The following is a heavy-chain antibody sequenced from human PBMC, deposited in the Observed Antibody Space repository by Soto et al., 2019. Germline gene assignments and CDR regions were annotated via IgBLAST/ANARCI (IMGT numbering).Heavy chain of an antibody. Sequence: QVQLVQSGAEVKKPGSSVKVSCKASGGTFSSYAISWVRQAPGQGLEWMGGIIPIFGTANYAQKFQGRVTITADESKSTAYRELSSLRSEDTAVYYCARAGDSCSGAAAGHLYNWFDPWGQGTLVTVSS. D-gene: IGHD6-13*01. CDR2: IIPIFGTA. CDR3: ARAGDSCSGAAAGHLYNWFDP. J-gene: IGHJ5*02. CDR1: GGTFSSYA. V-gene: IGHV1-69*01.